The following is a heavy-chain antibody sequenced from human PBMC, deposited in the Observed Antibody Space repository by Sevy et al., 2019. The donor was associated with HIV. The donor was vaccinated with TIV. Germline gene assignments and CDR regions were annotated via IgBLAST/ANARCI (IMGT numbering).Heavy chain of an antibody. V-gene: IGHV3-21*01. CDR3: ARDGARITMVQGVLAYYHGMDV. CDR1: GFTFSSYS. D-gene: IGHD3-10*01. Sequence: GGSLRLSCAASGFTFSSYSMNWVRQAPGKGLEWVSSSSSSSNYIYYADSVKGRFTISRDNSKNSLYLQMYSLRAEDTAVYYCARDGARITMVQGVLAYYHGMDVWGQGTTVTVSS. CDR2: SSSSSNYI. J-gene: IGHJ6*02.